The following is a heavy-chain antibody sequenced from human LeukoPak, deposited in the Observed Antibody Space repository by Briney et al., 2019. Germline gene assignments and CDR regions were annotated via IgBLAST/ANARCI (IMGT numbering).Heavy chain of an antibody. D-gene: IGHD5-18*01. CDR3: ARAYSLTAHCDAFDI. CDR2: IKQDGSEK. J-gene: IGHJ3*02. Sequence: GGSLRLSCAASGFTFSSYWMSWVRQAPGKGLEWVANIKQDGSEKYYVDSVKGRFTISRDNAKNSLYLQMNSLRAEDTAVYYCARAYSLTAHCDAFDIWGQGTMVTVSS. V-gene: IGHV3-7*01. CDR1: GFTFSSYW.